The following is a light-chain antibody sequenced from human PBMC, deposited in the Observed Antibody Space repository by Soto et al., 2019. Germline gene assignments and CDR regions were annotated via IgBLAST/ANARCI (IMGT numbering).Light chain of an antibody. CDR2: TNN. J-gene: IGLJ2*01. Sequence: QSVLTQPPSVSGTPGQRVTISCSGSSSNIGSNAVNWYQQLPGMAPKLVIYTNNQRPSGVPDRFSGSKSGTSAPLAISGLQSEDEADYHCAAWDDSLNGLLFGGGTKLTVL. CDR3: AAWDDSLNGLL. CDR1: SSNIGSNA. V-gene: IGLV1-44*01.